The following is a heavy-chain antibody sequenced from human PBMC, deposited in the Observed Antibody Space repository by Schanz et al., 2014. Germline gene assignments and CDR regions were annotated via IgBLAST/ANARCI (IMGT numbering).Heavy chain of an antibody. CDR1: GFTFSDYS. CDR2: ISSSSSTR. CDR3: VSQTGSPNY. J-gene: IGHJ4*02. V-gene: IGHV3-48*04. Sequence: EVQLLESGGGLVQPGGSLRLSCAASGFTFSDYSMNWVRQAPGKGLEWVSYISSSSSTRYYADSVEGRFTISRDNAKRSLFLQMNSLRVEDTAVYFCVSQTGSPNYWGQGTLVTVSS. D-gene: IGHD6-13*01.